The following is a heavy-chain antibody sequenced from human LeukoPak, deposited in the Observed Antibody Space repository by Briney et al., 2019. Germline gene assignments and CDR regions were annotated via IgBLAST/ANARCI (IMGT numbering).Heavy chain of an antibody. Sequence: SETLSLTCSVSGDSISTSNSYWGWIRQPPGKGLEWIGSIYYSGNTYYNASLKSRVTISVDTSKNQFSLRLSSVTAADTAVYYCARQGGGSGSFDYWGQGTLVTVSS. CDR3: ARQGGGSGSFDY. V-gene: IGHV4-39*01. CDR2: IYYSGNT. D-gene: IGHD3-10*01. CDR1: GDSISTSNSY. J-gene: IGHJ4*02.